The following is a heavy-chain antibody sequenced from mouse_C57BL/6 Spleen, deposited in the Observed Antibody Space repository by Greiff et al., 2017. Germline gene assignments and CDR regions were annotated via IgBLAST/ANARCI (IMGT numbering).Heavy chain of an antibody. J-gene: IGHJ4*01. CDR2: IDPNSGGT. CDR3: AQAIYDGYYYAMDY. V-gene: IGHV1-72*01. CDR1: GYTFTSYW. D-gene: IGHD2-3*01. Sequence: QVQLQQSGAELVKPGASVKLSCKASGYTFTSYWMHWVKQRPGRGLGWIGRIDPNSGGTKYNEKFKSKATLTVDKPSSTAYMQLSSLTSEDSAVYYCAQAIYDGYYYAMDYWGQGTSVTVSS.